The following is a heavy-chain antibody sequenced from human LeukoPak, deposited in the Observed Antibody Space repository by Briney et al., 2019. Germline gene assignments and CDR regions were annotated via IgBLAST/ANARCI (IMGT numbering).Heavy chain of an antibody. D-gene: IGHD3-22*01. CDR1: GDSITSYC. CDR2: IYYSGST. CDR3: AREENYYDSSGYFDY. V-gene: IGHV4-59*01. Sequence: SETLSLTCTVSGDSITSYCWNWVRQPAGKGLEWIGYIYYSGSTNYHPSLKSRVTISVDTSKNQFSLKLSSVTAADTAVYYCAREENYYDSSGYFDYWGQGTLVTVSS. J-gene: IGHJ4*02.